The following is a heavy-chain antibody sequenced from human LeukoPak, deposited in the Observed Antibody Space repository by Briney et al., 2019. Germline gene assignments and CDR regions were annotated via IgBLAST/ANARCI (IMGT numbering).Heavy chain of an antibody. CDR1: GFTFNIYA. Sequence: PGGSLRLSCVASGFTFNIYAMTWVRQAPGKGLEWVSVISGTGVTSYHADSVKGRFTISRDNARNTLYLQMNSLGAEDTAVYYCAKVSGDCRGGTCYFLDSWGQGTLVTVSS. CDR3: AKVSGDCRGGTCYFLDS. D-gene: IGHD2-15*01. V-gene: IGHV3-23*01. J-gene: IGHJ4*02. CDR2: ISGTGVTS.